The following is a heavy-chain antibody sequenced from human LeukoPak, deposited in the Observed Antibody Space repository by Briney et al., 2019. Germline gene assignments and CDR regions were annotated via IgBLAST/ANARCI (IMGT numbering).Heavy chain of an antibody. V-gene: IGHV3-9*01. J-gene: IGHJ4*02. D-gene: IGHD3-22*01. CDR1: GFTFDDYA. CDR3: AKDMFCSDSRGYFSRRGPSFDS. Sequence: PGRSLRLSCAAFGFTFDDYAMHWVRQAPGKGLEWVAGITWNSGSINYADSVKGRFTISRDDAKSSLFLQMNSLRPEDTAFYFCAKDMFCSDSRGYFSRRGPSFDSWGQGTLVTVSS. CDR2: ITWNSGSI.